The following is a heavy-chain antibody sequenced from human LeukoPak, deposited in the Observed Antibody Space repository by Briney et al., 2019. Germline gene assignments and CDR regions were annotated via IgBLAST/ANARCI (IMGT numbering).Heavy chain of an antibody. CDR2: IYYSGST. CDR1: GGSISSYY. Sequence: SETLSLTCTVSGGSISSYYWSWTRQPPGKGLEWIGYIYYSGSTNYNPSLKSRVTISVDTSKNQFSLKLSSVTAADTAVYYCAGSRYYYDSSGFSFDYWGQGTLVTVSS. CDR3: AGSRYYYDSSGFSFDY. V-gene: IGHV4-59*08. D-gene: IGHD3-22*01. J-gene: IGHJ4*02.